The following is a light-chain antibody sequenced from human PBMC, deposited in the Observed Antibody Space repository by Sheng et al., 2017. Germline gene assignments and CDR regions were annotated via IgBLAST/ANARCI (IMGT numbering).Light chain of an antibody. CDR3: QQYNRSPLT. Sequence: DIQMTQSPSTLSASVGDRVTITCRASQSMSSWLAWYQQKPGKAPKVLIYKASSLESGVPSRFSGSGSGTEFTLTISSLQPDDFATYYCQQYNRSPLTFGGGTKVEIK. V-gene: IGKV1-5*03. CDR2: KAS. CDR1: QSMSSW. J-gene: IGKJ4*01.